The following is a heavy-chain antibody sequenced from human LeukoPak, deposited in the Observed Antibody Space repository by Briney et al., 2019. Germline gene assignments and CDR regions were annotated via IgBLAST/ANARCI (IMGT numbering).Heavy chain of an antibody. CDR3: AKESANWGYNWFDP. CDR1: GLTFSSYA. V-gene: IGHV3-23*01. CDR2: ISAGGGST. D-gene: IGHD7-27*01. J-gene: IGHJ5*02. Sequence: PWGSLRLSCAASGLTFSSYAMSWDRHAQGKGLEWDSAISAGGGSTYYGDSVKGRFTISRDNSKNTLYLQMNSLRAEDTAIYYCAKESANWGYNWFDPWGQGTLVTVSS.